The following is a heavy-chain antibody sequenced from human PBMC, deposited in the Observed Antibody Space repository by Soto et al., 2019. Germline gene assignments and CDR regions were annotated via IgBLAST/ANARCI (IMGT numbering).Heavy chain of an antibody. D-gene: IGHD4-17*01. CDR2: IYHSGST. J-gene: IGHJ4*02. Sequence: SWKKQPPGKGLEWIGYIYHSGSTYYNPSLKSRVTISVDRSKNQFSLKLSSVTAADTAVYYCTSGLVTTLHYLGQGTLVTGSS. CDR3: TSGLVTTLHY. V-gene: IGHV4-30-2*01.